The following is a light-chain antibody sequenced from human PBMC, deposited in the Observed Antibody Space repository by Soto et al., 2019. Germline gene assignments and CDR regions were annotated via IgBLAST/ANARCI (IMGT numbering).Light chain of an antibody. CDR2: GAS. CDR1: QSVTSN. J-gene: IGKJ2*01. CDR3: QQYNDWPMYT. Sequence: MTQSPVTLSLSPGQRATLSCRASQSVTSNLAWYQQKPGQAPRLLIFGASTRATGVPGRFSGSGSGTEFTLTISSLRSEDFAVYYCQQYNDWPMYTFGQGTKLEIK. V-gene: IGKV3-15*01.